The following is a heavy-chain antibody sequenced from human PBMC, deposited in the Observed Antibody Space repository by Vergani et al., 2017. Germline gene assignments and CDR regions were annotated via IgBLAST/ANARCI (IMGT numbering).Heavy chain of an antibody. D-gene: IGHD3-10*01. V-gene: IGHV3-23*01. CDR1: GFTFDTYT. Sequence: EVQLLESGGGLVQPGGSRRLSCAGAGFTFDTYTMADVRQAAGKGLEWVATISSGGGDIFYADSVKGRFTISRDNSKNTLFLQMNSLKDEDTAVYYCTTAWGLYYLHGEYFQYWGRGTLVSVSS. CDR2: ISSGGGDI. CDR3: TTAWGLYYLHGEYFQY. J-gene: IGHJ1*01.